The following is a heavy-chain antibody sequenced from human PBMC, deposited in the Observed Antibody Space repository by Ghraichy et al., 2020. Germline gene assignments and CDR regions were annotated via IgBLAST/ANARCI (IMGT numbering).Heavy chain of an antibody. CDR3: AKNPTPISMTTVMTLTGPGYYDY. CDR2: ISATGDGT. V-gene: IGHV3-23*01. CDR1: GFTFSNFA. J-gene: IGHJ4*02. D-gene: IGHD4-11*01. Sequence: GGSLRLSCAASGFTFSNFALAWVRQTPGKGLEWVSGISATGDGTYYADSVKGRFSISRDNSRNTLYLQMNSLRAEDTALYYCAKNPTPISMTTVMTLTGPGYYDYWGQGTLVAVSS.